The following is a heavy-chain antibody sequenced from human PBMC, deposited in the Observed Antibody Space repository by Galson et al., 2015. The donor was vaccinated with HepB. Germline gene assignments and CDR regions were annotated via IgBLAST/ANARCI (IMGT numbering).Heavy chain of an antibody. CDR1: GGTFSSYA. Sequence: SVKVSCKASGGTFSSYAISWVRQAPGQGLEWMGGIIPIFGTANYAQKFQGRVTITADESTSTAYMELSSLRSEDTAVYYCASSPPNYYDSSGYYYYWGQGTLVTVSS. CDR3: ASSPPNYYDSSGYYYY. J-gene: IGHJ4*02. V-gene: IGHV1-69*13. CDR2: IIPIFGTA. D-gene: IGHD3-22*01.